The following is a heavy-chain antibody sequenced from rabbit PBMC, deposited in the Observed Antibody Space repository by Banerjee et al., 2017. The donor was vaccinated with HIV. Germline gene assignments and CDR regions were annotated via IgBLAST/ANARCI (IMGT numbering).Heavy chain of an antibody. CDR2: IYTGSGNT. V-gene: IGHV1S47*01. J-gene: IGHJ4*01. D-gene: IGHD8-1*01. CDR3: AKDLGGSSDF. Sequence: WVRQAPGKGLEWIACIYTGSGNTYYASWAKGRFTISKSTSLNTVTLQMTSLTAADTATYFCAKDLGGSSDFWGPGTLVTVS.